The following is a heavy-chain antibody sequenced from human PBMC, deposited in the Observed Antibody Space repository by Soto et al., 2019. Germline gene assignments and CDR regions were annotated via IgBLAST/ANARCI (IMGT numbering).Heavy chain of an antibody. CDR2: ISYDGSNK. V-gene: IGHV3-30*03. J-gene: IGHJ3*02. CDR1: GFTFSSYG. Sequence: PGGSLRLSCAASGFTFSSYGMHWVRQAPGKGLEWVAVISYDGSNKYYADSVKGRFTISRDNSKNTLYLQMNSLRAEDTAVYYCAREGPLLLYDSSGPIDIWGQGTMVTVSS. D-gene: IGHD3-22*01. CDR3: AREGPLLLYDSSGPIDI.